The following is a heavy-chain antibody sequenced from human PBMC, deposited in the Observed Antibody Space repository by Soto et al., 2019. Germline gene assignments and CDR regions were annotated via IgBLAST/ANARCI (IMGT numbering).Heavy chain of an antibody. Sequence: QVQLQQSGPGLVKPSQTLSLTCDISGDSVSTNTATWDWIRQFPSRGLEWLGRTYYRSRWFYDSAVSVKSRITISPDISNNQVSLQLTSVTPDDTAIYYCVRLIGNSWLDSWGQGTLVTVSS. J-gene: IGHJ5*01. CDR1: GDSVSTNTAT. CDR3: VRLIGNSWLDS. V-gene: IGHV6-1*01. D-gene: IGHD3-22*01. CDR2: TYYRSRWFY.